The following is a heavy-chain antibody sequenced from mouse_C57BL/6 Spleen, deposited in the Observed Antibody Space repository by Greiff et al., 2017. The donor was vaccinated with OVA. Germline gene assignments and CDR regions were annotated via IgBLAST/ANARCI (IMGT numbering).Heavy chain of an antibody. D-gene: IGHD1-1*01. V-gene: IGHV2-6-1*01. J-gene: IGHJ4*01. CDR1: GFSLTSYG. CDR3: DRHENYGSSHAMDD. CDR2: IWSDGST. Sequence: VQGVESGPGLVAPSQSLSITCTVSGFSLTSYGVHWVRQPPGKGLEWLVVIWSDGSTTYNSALKSRLSISKDNSKSQVFLKMNSLQTDDTAMYDCDRHENYGSSHAMDDWGQGTSGTGAS.